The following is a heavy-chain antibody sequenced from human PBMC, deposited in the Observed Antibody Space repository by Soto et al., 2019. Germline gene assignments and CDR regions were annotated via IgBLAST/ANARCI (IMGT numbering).Heavy chain of an antibody. V-gene: IGHV3-23*01. Sequence: ESGGGLVQPEGSLRLSCAASGFTFSSYAMGWVRQGPGKGLEWVAVVSIGGSTHYADSVRGRFTISRDNSKNTLSLQMNSLTDEDTAVYFCAKRRGAGGHFDYWGQGALVTVSS. CDR2: VSIGGST. CDR1: GFTFSSYA. J-gene: IGHJ4*02. CDR3: AKRRGAGGHFDY. D-gene: IGHD2-15*01.